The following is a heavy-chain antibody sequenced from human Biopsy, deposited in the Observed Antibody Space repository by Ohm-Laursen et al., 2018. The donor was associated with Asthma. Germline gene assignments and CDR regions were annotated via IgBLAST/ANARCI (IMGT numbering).Heavy chain of an antibody. CDR3: ARDGPVGAPSDY. CDR1: GDILSSFG. J-gene: IGHJ4*02. V-gene: IGHV1-18*01. D-gene: IGHD1-26*01. Sequence: SVKVSCNAHGDILSSFGIKWVRKAPGQGLEWMGWISAYNGNTNYAQKLQGRVTMTTDTSTSTAYMELRSLRSDDTAVYYCARDGPVGAPSDYWGQGTLVTVSS. CDR2: ISAYNGNT.